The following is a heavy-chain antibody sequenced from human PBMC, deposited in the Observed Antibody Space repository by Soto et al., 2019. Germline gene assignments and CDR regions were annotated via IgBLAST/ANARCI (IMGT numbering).Heavy chain of an antibody. CDR1: GFTFSSYG. CDR3: AKHGRYCSSTSCSRIAARLYYFDY. D-gene: IGHD2-2*01. J-gene: IGHJ4*02. Sequence: QVQLVESGGGVVQLGRSLRLSCAASGFTFSSYGMHWVRQAPGKGLEWVAVISYDGSNKYYADSVKGRFTISRDNSKNTLYLQMNSLRAEDTAVYYCAKHGRYCSSTSCSRIAARLYYFDYWGQGTLVTVSS. V-gene: IGHV3-30*18. CDR2: ISYDGSNK.